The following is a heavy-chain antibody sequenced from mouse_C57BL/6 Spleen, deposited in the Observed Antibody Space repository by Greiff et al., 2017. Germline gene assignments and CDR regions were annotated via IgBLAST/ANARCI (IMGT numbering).Heavy chain of an antibody. Sequence: EVQGVESGGGLVQPGGSLSLSCAASGFTFTDYYMSWVRQPPGKALEWLGFIRNKANGYTTEYSASVKGRFTISRDNSQSILYLQMNALRAEDSATYYCARYMEANWDYFDYWGQGTTLTVSS. CDR3: ARYMEANWDYFDY. V-gene: IGHV7-3*01. CDR2: IRNKANGYTT. CDR1: GFTFTDYY. D-gene: IGHD4-1*01. J-gene: IGHJ2*01.